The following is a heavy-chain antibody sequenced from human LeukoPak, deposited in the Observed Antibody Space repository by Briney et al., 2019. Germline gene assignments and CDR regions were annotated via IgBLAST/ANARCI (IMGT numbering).Heavy chain of an antibody. D-gene: IGHD5-18*01. V-gene: IGHV3-21*01. Sequence: GGSLRLSCAASGFTFSSYEMNWVRQAPGKGLEWVSSISSSSSYIYYADSVKGRFTISRDNAKNSLYLQMNSLRAEDTAVYYCARDSSYGYLVYWGQGTLVTVSS. CDR2: ISSSSSYI. J-gene: IGHJ4*02. CDR1: GFTFSSYE. CDR3: ARDSSYGYLVY.